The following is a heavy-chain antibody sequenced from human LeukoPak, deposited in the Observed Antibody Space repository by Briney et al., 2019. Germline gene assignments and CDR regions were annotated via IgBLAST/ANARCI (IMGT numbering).Heavy chain of an antibody. Sequence: PSETLSLTCTVSGGSISSGDYYWSWIRQPPGKGLEWVGEIHYSGSATYNPSLKSRVTISVDTSKNQFSLKMNSVTAADTSVYYCARGQWFRAFWSRGTPVTVSS. CDR3: ARGQWFRAF. J-gene: IGHJ4*02. CDR2: IHYSGSA. V-gene: IGHV4-30-4*01. CDR1: GGSISSGDYY. D-gene: IGHD3-10*01.